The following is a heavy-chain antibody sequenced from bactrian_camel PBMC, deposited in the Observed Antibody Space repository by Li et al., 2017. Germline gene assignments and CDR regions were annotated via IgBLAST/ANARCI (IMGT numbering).Heavy chain of an antibody. J-gene: IGHJ4*01. CDR3: TPGVY. CDR1: GDSNNAAC. CDR2: INYAGDTT. V-gene: IGHV3S40*01. Sequence: DVQLVESGGGQVQPGGSLKLSCVASGDSNNAACMGWFRQVPGKREGVAAINYAGDTTYYADSVKGRFIISRDDATKTLFLQLNSLKTEDTAKYYCTPGVYWGQGTQVTVS. D-gene: IGHD5*01.